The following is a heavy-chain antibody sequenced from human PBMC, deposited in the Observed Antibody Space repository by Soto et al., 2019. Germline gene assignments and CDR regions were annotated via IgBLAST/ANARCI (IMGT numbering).Heavy chain of an antibody. Sequence: PSETLSLTCAVYGGSFSGYYWSWIRQPPGKGLEWIGEINHSGSTNYNPSLKSRVTMSVDTSKNQFSLKLSSVTAADTAVYYCAGMDYDILTGYNAFDIWGQGTMVTVSS. CDR1: GGSFSGYY. CDR2: INHSGST. CDR3: AGMDYDILTGYNAFDI. J-gene: IGHJ3*02. V-gene: IGHV4-34*01. D-gene: IGHD3-9*01.